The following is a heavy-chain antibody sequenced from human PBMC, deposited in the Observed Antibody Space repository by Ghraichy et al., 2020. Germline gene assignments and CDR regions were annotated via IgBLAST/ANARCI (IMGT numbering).Heavy chain of an antibody. J-gene: IGHJ4*02. CDR3: AKEGGSRTGFFDY. V-gene: IGHV3-23*01. CDR2: ISDGGGRT. D-gene: IGHD2-8*02. Sequence: GGSLRLSCAASGFTFSSYAMSWVRQAPGKGLEWVAAISDGGGRTYYGDSVKGRFTFSRDNSKNTLYLQMNSLRAEDTAVYYCAKEGGSRTGFFDYWGQGTLVTVSS. CDR1: GFTFSSYA.